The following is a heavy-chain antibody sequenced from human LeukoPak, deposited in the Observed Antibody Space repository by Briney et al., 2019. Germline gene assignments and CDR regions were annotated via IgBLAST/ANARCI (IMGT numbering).Heavy chain of an antibody. D-gene: IGHD5-24*01. V-gene: IGHV3-30-3*01. CDR1: GFAFSSYA. CDR3: AGGMATITNFDY. Sequence: GGSLRLSCAASGFAFSSYAMHWVRQAPGKGLEWVAVISYDGSNKYYADSVKGRFTISRDNSKNTLYLQMNSLRAEDTAVYYCAGGMATITNFDYWGQGTLVTVSS. J-gene: IGHJ4*02. CDR2: ISYDGSNK.